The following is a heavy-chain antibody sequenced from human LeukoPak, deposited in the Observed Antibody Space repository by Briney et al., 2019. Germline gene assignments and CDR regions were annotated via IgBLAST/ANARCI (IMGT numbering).Heavy chain of an antibody. D-gene: IGHD2-2*02. J-gene: IGHJ4*02. CDR3: TTDIVVVPAAIVH. CDR2: IKSKTDGGTT. Sequence: GSLRLSCAASGFTFSNAWVSWVRQAPGKGLEWVGRIKSKTDGGTTDYAAPVKGRFTISRDDSKNTLYLQMNSLKTEDTAVYYCTTDIVVVPAAIVHWGQGTLVTVSS. V-gene: IGHV3-15*01. CDR1: GFTFSNAW.